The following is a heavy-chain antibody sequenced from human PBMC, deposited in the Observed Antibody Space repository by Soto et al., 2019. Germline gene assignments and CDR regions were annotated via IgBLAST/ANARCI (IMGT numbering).Heavy chain of an antibody. Sequence: GSLRLSCAASGFTFSDYYMSWIRQAPGKGLEWVSYISSSSSYTNYADSVNGRFTISRDNAKNSLYLQMNILRAEDTAVYYCARGDYGDIYYYYGMDVWGKGTTVTVSS. D-gene: IGHD4-17*01. J-gene: IGHJ6*04. CDR2: ISSSSSYT. V-gene: IGHV3-11*06. CDR3: ARGDYGDIYYYYGMDV. CDR1: GFTFSDYY.